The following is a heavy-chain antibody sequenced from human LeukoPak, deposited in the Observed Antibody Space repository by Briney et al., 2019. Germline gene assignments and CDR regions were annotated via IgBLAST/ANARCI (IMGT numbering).Heavy chain of an antibody. V-gene: IGHV3-23*01. J-gene: IGHJ4*02. CDR1: GFTFSSYA. D-gene: IGHD6-19*01. Sequence: GGSLRLSCAVSGFTFSSYAMGWVRQAPGKGLEWVSGISGSAYSTYYADSVQGRFTISRDNSKNTLYLQMNSLRAEDTAVYYCAKDIVGEWLVLYSFDSWGQGTLVTVSS. CDR3: AKDIVGEWLVLYSFDS. CDR2: ISGSAYST.